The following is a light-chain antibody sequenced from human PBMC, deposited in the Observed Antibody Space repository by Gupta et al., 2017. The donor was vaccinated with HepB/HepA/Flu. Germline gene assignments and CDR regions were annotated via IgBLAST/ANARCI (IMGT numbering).Light chain of an antibody. J-gene: IGLJ2*01. CDR3: SSYTTSYSLV. CDR2: DVN. CDR1: SSDVGAYNY. V-gene: IGLV2-14*01. Sequence: QSALPQPASVSASPGQSLTISCTGTSSDVGAYNYVSWYQQHPGKVPKLIIYDVNNRPSGVSNRFSGSKSGNTASLTISGLQAEDEADYYCSSYTTSYSLVFGGGTKLTV.